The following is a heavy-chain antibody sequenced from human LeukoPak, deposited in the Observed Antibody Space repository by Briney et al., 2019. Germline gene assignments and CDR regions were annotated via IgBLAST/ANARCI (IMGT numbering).Heavy chain of an antibody. CDR3: ARDHGYYGSGRGSFQH. V-gene: IGHV1-46*01. J-gene: IGHJ1*01. Sequence: ASVKVSCKASGYTFTSYYMHWVRQAPGQGLEWMGIINPSGGSTSYAQKFQGRVTMTRDTSTSTVYMELSSLRAEDTAVYYCARDHGYYGSGRGSFQHWGQGTLVTVSS. D-gene: IGHD3-10*01. CDR2: INPSGGST. CDR1: GYTFTSYY.